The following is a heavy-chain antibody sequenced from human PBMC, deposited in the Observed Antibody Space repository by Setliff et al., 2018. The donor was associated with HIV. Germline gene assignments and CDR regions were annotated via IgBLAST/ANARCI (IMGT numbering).Heavy chain of an antibody. Sequence: SETRSLTCAVYGGSFSGYYWSWIRQPPGKGLEWIGEINHSGSTNYNPSLKSRVTISVDTSKNQFSLKLSSVTAADTAVYYCARRSGWYDYWGQGTLVTVSS. D-gene: IGHD6-19*01. V-gene: IGHV4-34*01. CDR1: GGSFSGYY. J-gene: IGHJ4*02. CDR3: ARRSGWYDY. CDR2: INHSGST.